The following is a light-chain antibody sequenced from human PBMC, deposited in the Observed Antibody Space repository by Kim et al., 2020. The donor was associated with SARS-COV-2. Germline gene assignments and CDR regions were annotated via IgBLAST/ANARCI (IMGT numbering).Light chain of an antibody. V-gene: IGLV3-1*01. CDR2: QDR. CDR3: QAWDSSTVV. CDR1: KLGDKY. Sequence: SYELTQPPAVSVYPGQTASITCSGDKLGDKYASWYQQKPGQSPVLVIYQDRKRPSGIPERFSGSNSGNTATLTISGTQAMDEADYYCQAWDSSTVVFGGGTQLTVL. J-gene: IGLJ2*01.